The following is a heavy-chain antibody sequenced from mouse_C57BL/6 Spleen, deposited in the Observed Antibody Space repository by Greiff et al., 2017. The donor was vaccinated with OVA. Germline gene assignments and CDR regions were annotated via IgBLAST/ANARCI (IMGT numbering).Heavy chain of an antibody. Sequence: VQLQQSGAELVRPGASVKLSCTASGFNIQDDYMHWVKQRPEQGLEWIGWIDPENGDTEYASKFQGKATITADTSSNTAYLQLSSLTSEDTAVYYCTIYDGYYDYYAMDYWGQGTSVTVSS. CDR2: IDPENGDT. D-gene: IGHD2-3*01. J-gene: IGHJ4*01. V-gene: IGHV14-4*01. CDR1: GFNIQDDY. CDR3: TIYDGYYDYYAMDY.